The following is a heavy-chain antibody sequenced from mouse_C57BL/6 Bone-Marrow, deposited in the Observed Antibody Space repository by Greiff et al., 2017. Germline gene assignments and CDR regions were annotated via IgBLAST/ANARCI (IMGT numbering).Heavy chain of an antibody. CDR3: TEALAWFAY. D-gene: IGHD1-3*01. CDR2: IRLKSDNYAT. J-gene: IGHJ3*01. V-gene: IGHV6-3*01. CDR1: GFTFSNYW. Sequence: EVMLVESGGGLVQPGGSMKLSCVASGFTFSNYWMNWVRQSPEKGLEWVAQIRLKSDNYATHYAESVKGRFTISRDDSKSSVYLQMNNLRAEDTGIYYCTEALAWFAYWGQGTLVTVSA.